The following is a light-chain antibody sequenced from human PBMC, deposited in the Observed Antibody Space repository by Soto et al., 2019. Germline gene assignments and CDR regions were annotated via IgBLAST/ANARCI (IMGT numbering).Light chain of an antibody. J-gene: IGKJ1*01. CDR1: RSVGTF. Sequence: EIVLTQSPGTLSLSPGERATLSCRASRSVGTFLAWYQQKPGQAPRLLIYGASSRATGIPDRFSGSGSGTDFTLTISRLEPEDFAVYYCQQYGRSPTTFGQGTKVDIK. V-gene: IGKV3-20*01. CDR2: GAS. CDR3: QQYGRSPTT.